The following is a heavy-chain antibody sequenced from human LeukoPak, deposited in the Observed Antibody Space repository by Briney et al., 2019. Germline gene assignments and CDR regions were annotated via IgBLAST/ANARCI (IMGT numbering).Heavy chain of an antibody. CDR1: GFTFSNYA. J-gene: IGHJ4*02. D-gene: IGHD1-26*01. CDR2: ISYDGSNK. Sequence: PGGSLRLSCAASGFTFSNYAMHWVRQAPGKGLKWVAVISYDGSNKYYADSVRGRFTISRDNSKNTLYLEMNSLRAEDTAVYYCARGTPLAYIVGAIHFDYWGQGTLVTVSS. V-gene: IGHV3-30-3*01. CDR3: ARGTPLAYIVGAIHFDY.